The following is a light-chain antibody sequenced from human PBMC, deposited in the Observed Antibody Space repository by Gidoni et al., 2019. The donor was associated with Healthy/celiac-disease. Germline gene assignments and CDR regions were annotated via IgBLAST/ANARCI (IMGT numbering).Light chain of an antibody. CDR1: SSNIGAGYD. V-gene: IGLV1-40*01. J-gene: IGLJ2*01. CDR3: QSYDSSLSGPL. Sequence: QSVLTQPPSVSGAPGQRVTISCNGSSSNIGAGYDVPWYQQLPGTAPKLLIYGNSNRPSGVPDRFSGSKSGTSASLAITGLQAEDEADYYCQSYDSSLSGPLFGGGTKLTVL. CDR2: GNS.